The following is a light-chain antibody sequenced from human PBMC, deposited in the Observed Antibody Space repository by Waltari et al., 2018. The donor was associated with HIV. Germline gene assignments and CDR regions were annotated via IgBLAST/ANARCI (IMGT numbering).Light chain of an antibody. CDR1: QSISDW. CDR3: QQYDTVPWT. V-gene: IGKV1-5*03. Sequence: DIQLTQSPSTLSASIGDRVTITCRASQSISDWLAWYQQLPGRAPNLLIYKASNLQSGVPPRFSGSGSGTEFTLSINGLQPEDVATYYCQQYDTVPWTFGLGTKVEIK. J-gene: IGKJ1*01. CDR2: KAS.